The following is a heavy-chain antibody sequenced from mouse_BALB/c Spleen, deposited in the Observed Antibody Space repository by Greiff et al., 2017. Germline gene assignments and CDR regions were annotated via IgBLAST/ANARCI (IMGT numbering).Heavy chain of an antibody. V-gene: IGHV1-87*01. CDR3: AREDYGNYVYFDY. J-gene: IGHJ2*01. D-gene: IGHD2-1*01. CDR2: IYPGDGDT. CDR1: GYTFTSYW. Sequence: QVQLQQSGAGLVKPGASVKLSCKASGYTFTSYWMQWVKQRPGQGLEWIGAIYPGDGDTRYTQKFKGKATLTADKSSSTAYMQLSSLASEDSAVYYCAREDYGNYVYFDYWGQGTTLTVSS.